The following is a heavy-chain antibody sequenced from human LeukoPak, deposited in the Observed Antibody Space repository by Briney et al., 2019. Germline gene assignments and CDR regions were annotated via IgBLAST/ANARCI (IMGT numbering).Heavy chain of an antibody. CDR3: ARGASSGYSGYDPKIYYFDY. CDR2: TNPNSGGT. V-gene: IGHV1-2*02. Sequence: GASVKVSCKASENTFTGYYMHGLGQPPGKGFEGLGWTNPNSGGTNYAQKFQGRVTMTRDTSISTAYMELSRLRSDDTAVYYCARGASSGYSGYDPKIYYFDYWGQGTLVTVSS. J-gene: IGHJ4*02. D-gene: IGHD5-12*01. CDR1: ENTFTGYY.